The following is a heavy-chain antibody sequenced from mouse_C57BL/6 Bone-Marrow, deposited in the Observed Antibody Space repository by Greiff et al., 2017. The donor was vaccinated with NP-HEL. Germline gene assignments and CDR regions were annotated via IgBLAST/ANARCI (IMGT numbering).Heavy chain of an antibody. Sequence: EVQLQQSGGGLVQPGGSLKLSCAASGFTFSDYGMAWVRQAPRKGPEWVAFISNLAYSIYYADTVTGRFTISRENAKNTLYLEMSSLRSEDTAMYYCARHSLYYYGSSYPWYFDVWGTGTTVTVSS. V-gene: IGHV5-15*01. J-gene: IGHJ1*03. CDR2: ISNLAYSI. CDR1: GFTFSDYG. CDR3: ARHSLYYYGSSYPWYFDV. D-gene: IGHD1-1*01.